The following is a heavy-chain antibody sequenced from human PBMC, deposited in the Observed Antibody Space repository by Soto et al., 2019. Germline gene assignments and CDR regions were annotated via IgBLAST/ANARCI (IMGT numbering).Heavy chain of an antibody. J-gene: IGHJ6*02. CDR3: AREDRDRETGLVPAAIDGMVV. Sequence: QVQLVQSGAEVKKPGSSVKVSCKASGGTFSRYSITWVRQAPGHGLEWIGRIIPIFGIASYAQKVQGGVPSTADESTRPAYTALSSLRSDDTGVYYCAREDRDRETGLVPAAIDGMVVWGQGTTVTVSS. V-gene: IGHV1-69*08. CDR2: IIPIFGIA. D-gene: IGHD2-2*01. CDR1: GGTFSRYS.